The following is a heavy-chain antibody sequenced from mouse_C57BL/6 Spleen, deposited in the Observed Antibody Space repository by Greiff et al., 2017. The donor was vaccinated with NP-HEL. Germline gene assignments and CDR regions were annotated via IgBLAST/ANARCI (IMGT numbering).Heavy chain of an antibody. CDR3: ARWDYYGSAWYFDV. D-gene: IGHD1-1*01. CDR2: INPNNGGT. J-gene: IGHJ1*03. Sequence: EVQLQQSGPELVKPGASVKIPCKASGYTFTDYNMDWVKQSPGKSLEWIGDINPNNGGTIYNQKFKGKATLTVDKSSSTAYMELRSLTSEDTAVYYCARWDYYGSAWYFDVWGTGTTVTVAS. CDR1: GYTFTDYN. V-gene: IGHV1-18*01.